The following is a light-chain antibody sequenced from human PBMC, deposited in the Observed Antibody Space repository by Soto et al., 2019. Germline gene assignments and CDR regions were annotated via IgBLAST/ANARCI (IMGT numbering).Light chain of an antibody. CDR2: EVS. J-gene: IGLJ2*01. CDR1: SSDVGGYNY. Sequence: QSALTQPASVSGSPGQSITISCTGTSSDVGGYNYVSWYQQHPGKAPKLMIYEVSNRPSGVSNRFSGSKSANTASLTISGLQAEDEAYYYCSSHTSTNVVFGGGTKVTVL. V-gene: IGLV2-14*01. CDR3: SSHTSTNVV.